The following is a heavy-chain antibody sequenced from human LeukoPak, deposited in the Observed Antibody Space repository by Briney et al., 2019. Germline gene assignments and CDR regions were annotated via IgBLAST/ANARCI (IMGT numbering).Heavy chain of an antibody. CDR3: ARDRPPYDYVWGSYRPPYFDY. Sequence: GASVKVYCKASGYTFTSYGISWVRQASGHGLEWMGWIIAYNGNTNYAQKLQGRVTMTTDTSTSTAYMELRSLRSDDTAVYYCARDRPPYDYVWGSYRPPYFDYWGQGTLVTVSS. CDR2: IIAYNGNT. J-gene: IGHJ4*02. D-gene: IGHD3-16*02. CDR1: GYTFTSYG. V-gene: IGHV1-18*01.